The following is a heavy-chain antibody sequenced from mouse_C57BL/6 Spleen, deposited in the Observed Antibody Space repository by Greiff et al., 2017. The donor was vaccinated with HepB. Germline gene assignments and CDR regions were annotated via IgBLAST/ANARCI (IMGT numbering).Heavy chain of an antibody. J-gene: IGHJ3*01. D-gene: IGHD3-2*02. CDR3: ARGEGTAQAKVLFAY. Sequence: VQLQQSGAELAKPGASVKLSCKASGYTFTSYWMHWVKQRPGQGLDWIGYINPSSGYTKYNQKFKDKATLTADISSSTAYMQLSSLTYEDSAVYYCARGEGTAQAKVLFAYWGQGTLVTVSA. CDR2: INPSSGYT. V-gene: IGHV1-7*01. CDR1: GYTFTSYW.